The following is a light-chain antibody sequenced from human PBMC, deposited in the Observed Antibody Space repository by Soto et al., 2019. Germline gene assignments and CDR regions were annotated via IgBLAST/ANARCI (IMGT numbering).Light chain of an antibody. V-gene: IGKV3D-11*02. CDR2: DAS. CDR1: QSVSNY. CDR3: QQRSNWQLT. J-gene: IGKJ5*01. Sequence: EVVLTQSPATLSLSPGERATLSCRASQSVSNYLAWYQHKPGQSPRLLIFDASNRATGIPVRFTGSGSGTEFTLTISRLEPEDFAIYYCQQRSNWQLTFGQGTRLEIK.